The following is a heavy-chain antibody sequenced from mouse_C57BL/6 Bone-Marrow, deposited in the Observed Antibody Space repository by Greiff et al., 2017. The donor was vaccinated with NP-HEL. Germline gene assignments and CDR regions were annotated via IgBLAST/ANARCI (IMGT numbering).Heavy chain of an antibody. V-gene: IGHV1-59*01. Sequence: QVQLQQPGAELVRPGTSVKLSCKASGYTFTSYWMHWVKQRPGQGLEWIGVIDPSDSYTNYNHKFKGKATLTVDTSSSTAYMQLSSLTSEDSAVYYGARRHYWGQGTTLTVSS. J-gene: IGHJ2*01. CDR1: GYTFTSYW. CDR3: ARRHY. CDR2: IDPSDSYT.